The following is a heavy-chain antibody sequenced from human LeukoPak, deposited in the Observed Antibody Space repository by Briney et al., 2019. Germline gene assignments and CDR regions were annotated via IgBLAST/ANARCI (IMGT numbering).Heavy chain of an antibody. J-gene: IGHJ6*02. Sequence: GGSLRLSCAGSGFTFSNYWMYWVRQAPGKGLVWVSHVDAHGGSRTYADSVKGRFTISRDNDKKTMYLQMSSLRAEDTAVYYCVRGPSFYYYYDMDVWGQGTTVTVSS. D-gene: IGHD6-6*01. CDR3: VRGPSFYYYYDMDV. CDR1: GFTFSNYW. V-gene: IGHV3-74*01. CDR2: VDAHGGSR.